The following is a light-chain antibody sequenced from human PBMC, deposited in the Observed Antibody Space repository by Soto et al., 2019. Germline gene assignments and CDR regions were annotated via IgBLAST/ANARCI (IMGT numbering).Light chain of an antibody. CDR1: RSNIGTYT. Sequence: QSVLTQSPSASGTPGQRVTLSCSGRRSNIGTYTVNWYQQLPGTAPTLLSYRNHQRPSGVPDRFSGSKSGTSASLAISGPQSEDEADYYGAAWDDSLRAVVFGGGTKLTVL. CDR3: AAWDDSLRAVV. CDR2: RNH. V-gene: IGLV1-44*01. J-gene: IGLJ2*01.